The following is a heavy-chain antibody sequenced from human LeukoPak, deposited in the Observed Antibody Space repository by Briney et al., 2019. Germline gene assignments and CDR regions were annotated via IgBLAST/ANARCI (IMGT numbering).Heavy chain of an antibody. CDR3: AKKDY. V-gene: IGHV3-7*03. CDR2: IKQDGSEK. J-gene: IGHJ4*02. Sequence: GGSLRLSCAASGFTFSSDWMSWVRQAPGKGLEWVANIKQDGSEKYYVDSVKGRFAISRDNSKNTLYLQMNSLRAEDTAVYYCAKKDYWGQGTLVTVSS. CDR1: GFTFSSDW.